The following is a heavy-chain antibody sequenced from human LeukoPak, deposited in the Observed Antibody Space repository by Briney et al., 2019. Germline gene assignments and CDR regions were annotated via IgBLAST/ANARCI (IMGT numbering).Heavy chain of an antibody. CDR1: GFTFSSYG. Sequence: SGGSLRLSCAVSGFTFSSYGMHWVRQAPGKGLEWVAVISYDGSNKYYADSVKGRFTISRDNSKNTLYLQMNSLRPEDTAVYFCARETQRSYWDWGQGTLVTVSS. V-gene: IGHV3-30*03. D-gene: IGHD2-8*02. J-gene: IGHJ4*02. CDR3: ARETQRSYWD. CDR2: ISYDGSNK.